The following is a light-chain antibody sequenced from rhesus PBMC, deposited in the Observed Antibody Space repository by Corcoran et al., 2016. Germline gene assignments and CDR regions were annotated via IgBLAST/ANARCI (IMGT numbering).Light chain of an antibody. J-gene: IGKJ4*01. CDR3: QQYYENPLT. CDR1: QNIYSN. V-gene: IGKV1S8*01. Sequence: DIQMTQSPSALSASVGDRVTISCRASQNIYSNLAWYQQKPGKASKLLIYAASSLQTGIPSRFSGSGSVTDCTLTISSLQPEDSAAYYCQQYYENPLTFGGGTKVELK. CDR2: AAS.